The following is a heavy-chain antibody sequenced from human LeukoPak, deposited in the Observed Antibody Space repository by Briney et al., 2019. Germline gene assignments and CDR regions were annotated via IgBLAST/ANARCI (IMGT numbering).Heavy chain of an antibody. Sequence: APVKVSCKASGYTFTGHYMHWVRQAPGQGLKWMGWINPNSGGTNYAQKFRGGLTVTRDTSISTAYMELSSLRPDDTAVYYCAKNHAGDYADYWGQRTLVTVSS. CDR3: AKNHAGDYADY. CDR1: GYTFTGHY. V-gene: IGHV1-2*02. D-gene: IGHD4-17*01. CDR2: INPNSGGT. J-gene: IGHJ4*02.